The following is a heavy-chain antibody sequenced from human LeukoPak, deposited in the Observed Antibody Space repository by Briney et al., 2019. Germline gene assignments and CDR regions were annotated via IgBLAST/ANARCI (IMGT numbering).Heavy chain of an antibody. CDR3: TTDLRAIAAAGPYDRFDY. CDR1: GFTFSSYG. CDR2: IRYDGSNK. Sequence: GGSLRLSCAASGFTFSSYGMHWVRQAPGKGLEWVAFIRYDGSNKYYADSVKGRFTISRDNAKNSLYLQMNSLRAEDTAVYYCTTDLRAIAAAGPYDRFDYWGQGTLVTVSS. V-gene: IGHV3-30*02. D-gene: IGHD6-13*01. J-gene: IGHJ4*02.